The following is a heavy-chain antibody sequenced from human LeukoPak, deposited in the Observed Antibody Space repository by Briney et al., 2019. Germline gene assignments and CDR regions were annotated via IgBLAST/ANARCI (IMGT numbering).Heavy chain of an antibody. D-gene: IGHD6-13*01. CDR3: ARVLAAKGSFDY. Sequence: ASVKVSCKASGYTFTSYGISWVRQAPGQGLEWMGWISAYNGNINYAQKLQGRVTMTTDTSTSTAYMELRSLRSDDTAVYYCARVLAAKGSFDYWGQGTLVTVSS. V-gene: IGHV1-18*01. J-gene: IGHJ4*02. CDR2: ISAYNGNI. CDR1: GYTFTSYG.